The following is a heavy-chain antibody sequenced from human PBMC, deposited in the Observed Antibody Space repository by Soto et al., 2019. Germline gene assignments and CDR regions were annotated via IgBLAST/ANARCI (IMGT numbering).Heavy chain of an antibody. CDR2: IIPIFATV. J-gene: IGHJ4*02. CDR3: ARGGRGYSLAPRYYFDS. CDR1: GGSFSSNP. V-gene: IGHV1-69*01. D-gene: IGHD5-18*01. Sequence: QVQLVQSGSEVKKPGSSVKVSCKASGGSFSSNPLSWVRQAPGQGLEWMAGIIPIFATVHYAQKFQGRVTITAEESTSTAYIELTSLRSEDTAVYFCARGGRGYSLAPRYYFDSWGQGTLVTVSS.